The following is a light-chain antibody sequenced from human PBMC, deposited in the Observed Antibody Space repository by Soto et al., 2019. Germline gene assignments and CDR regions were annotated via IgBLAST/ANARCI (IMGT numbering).Light chain of an antibody. Sequence: LTQPRSVSGSPGQSVTISCTGTSSDVGGYNYVSWFQQHPGKAPKLMIYAVTERPSGVPDRFSGSKSGNTASLTISGLQAEDEADYYCCSYAGTFTYVFGTGTKVTVL. CDR2: AVT. CDR3: CSYAGTFTYV. CDR1: SSDVGGYNY. J-gene: IGLJ1*01. V-gene: IGLV2-11*01.